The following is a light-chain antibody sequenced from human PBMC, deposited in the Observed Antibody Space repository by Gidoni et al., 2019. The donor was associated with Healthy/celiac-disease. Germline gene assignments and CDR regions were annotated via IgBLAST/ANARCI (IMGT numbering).Light chain of an antibody. J-gene: IGLJ2*01. Sequence: SVLTRPPSVSAPPGQKVTISCSGSSSHIGTNYVSWYQHPPGTAPTLLIYDTNNRPPGIPDRFFGSSSGASATLGTTAFQTGDEADYYCGTWDSSLSVYVVFGGGTKLTVL. CDR3: GTWDSSLSVYVV. V-gene: IGLV1-51*01. CDR2: DTN. CDR1: SSHIGTNY.